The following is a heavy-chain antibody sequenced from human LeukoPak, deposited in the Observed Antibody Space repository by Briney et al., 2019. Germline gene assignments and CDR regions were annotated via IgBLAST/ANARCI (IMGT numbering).Heavy chain of an antibody. CDR3: ARPHSNYYYYYMDV. J-gene: IGHJ6*03. Sequence: GRSLRLSCAASGFTFDDYGMSWVRQAPGKGLEWVSGINWNGGSTGYADSVKGRFTISRDNAKNSLYLQMNSLRAEDTALYYCARPHSNYYYYYMDVWGKGTTVTVSS. D-gene: IGHD4-11*01. CDR2: INWNGGST. CDR1: GFTFDDYG. V-gene: IGHV3-20*04.